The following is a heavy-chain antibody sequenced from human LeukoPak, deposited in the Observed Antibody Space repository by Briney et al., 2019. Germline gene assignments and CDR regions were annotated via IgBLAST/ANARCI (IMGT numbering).Heavy chain of an antibody. CDR1: GGSFSGYY. D-gene: IGHD3-16*01. V-gene: IGHV4-34*01. CDR2: INHSGST. Sequence: SETLSLTCAVYGGSFSGYYWSWIRQPPGKGLEWIGEINHSGSTNYNPSLKSRVTISVDTSKNQFSLKLSSVTAADTAVYYCARDNGGRQRMALAYWGQGTLVTVSS. J-gene: IGHJ4*02. CDR3: ARDNGGRQRMALAY.